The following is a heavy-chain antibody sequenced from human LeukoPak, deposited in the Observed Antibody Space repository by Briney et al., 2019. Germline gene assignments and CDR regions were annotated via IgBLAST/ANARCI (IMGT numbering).Heavy chain of an antibody. CDR3: ARDRGYCSGGSCYYDYYYYGMDV. J-gene: IGHJ6*02. CDR2: IIPILGIA. Sequence: GASVKVSCKASGGTFSSYAISWVRQAPGQGLEWMGRIIPILGIANYAQKFQGRVTITADKSTSTAYMELSSLRSEDTAVYYCARDRGYCSGGSCYYDYYYYGMDVWGQGTTVTVSS. V-gene: IGHV1-69*04. CDR1: GGTFSSYA. D-gene: IGHD2-15*01.